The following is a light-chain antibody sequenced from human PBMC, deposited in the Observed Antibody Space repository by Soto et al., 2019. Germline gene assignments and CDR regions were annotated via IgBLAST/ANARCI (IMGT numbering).Light chain of an antibody. CDR1: QSVAANY. J-gene: IGKJ3*01. Sequence: EIVMTPSPVTLSLSPWERSTLSCRSSQSVAANYLAWYQQKRGQAPRLLIYGASSRATGIPDRFSGSGSGTDFTLTISRLEPEDFSVYYCHQYGTAPLTLGPGTKVDI. CDR2: GAS. CDR3: HQYGTAPLT. V-gene: IGKV3-20*01.